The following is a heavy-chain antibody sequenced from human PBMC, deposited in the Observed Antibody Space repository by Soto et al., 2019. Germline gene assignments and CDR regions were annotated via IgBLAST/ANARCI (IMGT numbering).Heavy chain of an antibody. CDR2: ISSSSRTI. J-gene: IGHJ5*01. CDR1: GFDLSDYY. CDR3: ARNSDHFDS. V-gene: IGHV3-11*01. D-gene: IGHD6-13*01. Sequence: LRLSCAASGFDLSDYYMSWIRQAPGKGLEWVSYISSSSRTIFYADSVRGRFTISRDNAENLVYLQMDSLRAEDTALYYCARNSDHFDSWGQGTLVTVSS.